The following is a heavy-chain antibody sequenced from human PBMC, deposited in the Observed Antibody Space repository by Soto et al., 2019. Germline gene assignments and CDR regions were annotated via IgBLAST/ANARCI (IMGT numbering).Heavy chain of an antibody. CDR1: GYTFTSYY. V-gene: IGHV1-46*01. CDR3: ARSSSWYISRYYFDY. Sequence: GXSVKVSCKASGYTFTSYYMHWVRQAPGQGLEWMGIINPSGGSTSYAQKFQGRVTMTRDTSTSTVYMELSSLRSEDTAVYYCARSSSWYISRYYFDYWGQGTLVTGSS. D-gene: IGHD6-13*01. J-gene: IGHJ4*02. CDR2: INPSGGST.